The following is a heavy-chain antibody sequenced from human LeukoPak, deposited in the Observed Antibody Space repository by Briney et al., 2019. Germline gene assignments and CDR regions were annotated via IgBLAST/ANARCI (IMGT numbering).Heavy chain of an antibody. D-gene: IGHD5-18*01. CDR2: ISSSSSYI. J-gene: IGHJ4*02. CDR1: GFTFSSYS. Sequence: SGGSLRLSCAASGFTFSSYSMNWVRQAPGKGLEWVSSISSSSSYIYYADSVKGRFTISRDNAKNSLYLQMNSLRAEDTAVYYCARDTIAAAMVTPLSYWGQGTLVTVSS. CDR3: ARDTIAAAMVTPLSY. V-gene: IGHV3-21*01.